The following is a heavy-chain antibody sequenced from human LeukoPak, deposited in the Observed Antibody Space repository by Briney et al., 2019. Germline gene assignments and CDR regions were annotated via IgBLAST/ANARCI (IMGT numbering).Heavy chain of an antibody. CDR1: GFTFSDYY. Sequence: GGSLRLSCAASGFTFSDYYMSWVRQAPGKGLEWVSVIYSGGSTYYADSVKGRFTISRDNPKNTLYLQMNSLRAEDTAVYYCARGGSYLPDYWGQGTLVTVSS. J-gene: IGHJ4*02. V-gene: IGHV3-53*01. CDR3: ARGGSYLPDY. D-gene: IGHD3-10*01. CDR2: IYSGGST.